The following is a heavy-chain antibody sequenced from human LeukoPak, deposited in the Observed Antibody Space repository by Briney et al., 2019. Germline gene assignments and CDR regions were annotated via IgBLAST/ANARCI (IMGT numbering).Heavy chain of an antibody. Sequence: RGSPRLSRAASGFTASNNYMSWVRHAPGKGLEGVSVIYSGGTIYYADSVRGRFTISRDNSKNTLYLQMNSLRFEDTAVYYCATHRTNNCWGQGTLVTVSS. CDR1: GFTASNNY. J-gene: IGHJ4*02. V-gene: IGHV3-66*01. D-gene: IGHD2-8*01. CDR2: IYSGGTI. CDR3: ATHRTNNC.